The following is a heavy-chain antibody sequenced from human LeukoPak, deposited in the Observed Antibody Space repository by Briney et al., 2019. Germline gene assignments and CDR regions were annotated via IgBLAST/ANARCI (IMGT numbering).Heavy chain of an antibody. Sequence: GGSLRLSCAASGFTLSSFWMSWVRQAPGKGLEWVANIKQDGSAKYYVDSVKGRFTISSDNANNSLYLQMYSLRAGDTAVYSCATSQTTSGRYGNAFDIWGQGTMVTVSS. CDR3: ATSQTTSGRYGNAFDI. J-gene: IGHJ3*02. CDR2: IKQDGSAK. CDR1: GFTLSSFW. D-gene: IGHD6-19*01. V-gene: IGHV3-7*01.